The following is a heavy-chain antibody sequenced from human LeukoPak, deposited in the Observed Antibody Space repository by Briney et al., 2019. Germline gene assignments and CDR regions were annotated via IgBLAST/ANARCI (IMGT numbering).Heavy chain of an antibody. J-gene: IGHJ4*02. CDR3: TRGLVSGISEDTPSKY. CDR2: ISGSGGST. Sequence: SGGSLRLSCAASGFTFSSYAMSWVRQAPGKGLEWVSAISGSGGSTYYADSVKGRFTISRDNSKNTLYLQINGLRPDDTALYYCTRGLVSGISEDTPSKYWGQGVLVTVSS. V-gene: IGHV3-23*01. D-gene: IGHD3-10*01. CDR1: GFTFSSYA.